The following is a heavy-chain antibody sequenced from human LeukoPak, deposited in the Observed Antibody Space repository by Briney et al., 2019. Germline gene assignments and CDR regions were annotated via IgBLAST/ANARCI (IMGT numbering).Heavy chain of an antibody. Sequence: VASVKVSCKVSGYTLTELSMHWVRQAPGKGLEWMGGFDPEDGETIYAQKFQGRVTMTRDMSTSTVYMELSSLRSEDTAVYYCARAFLGRGSSVDYWGQGTLITVSS. D-gene: IGHD1-26*01. V-gene: IGHV1-24*01. CDR3: ARAFLGRGSSVDY. CDR2: FDPEDGET. CDR1: GYTLTELS. J-gene: IGHJ4*02.